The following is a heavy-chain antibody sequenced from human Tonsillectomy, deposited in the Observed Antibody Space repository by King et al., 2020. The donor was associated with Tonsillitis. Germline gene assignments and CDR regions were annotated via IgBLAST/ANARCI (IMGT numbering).Heavy chain of an antibody. Sequence: DVQLVESGGGLVQPGGSLRLSCAASGFTVSSNYMSWVRQAPGKGLEWVSVIYSGGTTYYADSVKGRFTISRHNSINTLYLQMNSLRAEDTAVYYCALLDFYYYYMDVWGKGTTVTVSS. V-gene: IGHV3-53*04. J-gene: IGHJ6*03. CDR2: IYSGGTT. D-gene: IGHD1-26*01. CDR3: ALLDFYYYYMDV. CDR1: GFTVSSNY.